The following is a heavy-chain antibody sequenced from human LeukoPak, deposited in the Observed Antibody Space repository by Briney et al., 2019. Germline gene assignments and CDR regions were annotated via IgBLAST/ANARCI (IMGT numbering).Heavy chain of an antibody. Sequence: ETLSLTCTVSGGSISSYYWSWIRQPAGKGLEWIGRIYTSGSTNYNPSLKSRVTMSVDTSKNQFSLKLSSVTAADTAVYYCARKTGYSSSWFVFRFFDYWGQGTLVTVSS. J-gene: IGHJ4*02. CDR2: IYTSGST. V-gene: IGHV4-4*07. CDR1: GGSISSYY. D-gene: IGHD6-13*01. CDR3: ARKTGYSSSWFVFRFFDY.